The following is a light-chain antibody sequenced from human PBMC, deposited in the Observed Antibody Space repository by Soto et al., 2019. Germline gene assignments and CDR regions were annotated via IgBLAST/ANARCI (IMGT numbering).Light chain of an antibody. CDR2: ENN. V-gene: IGLV1-40*01. CDR3: QSYDSSLSGYV. CDR1: SSNIGAGYE. J-gene: IGLJ1*01. Sequence: QSVLTQPPSVSEAPGQRVTISCTGSSSNIGAGYEAHWYQQVPGTAPKLLIYENNNRPSGVPDRFSGSKSGTSASQAITGLQAEDEAEYYCQSYDSSLSGYVFGTGTQLTVL.